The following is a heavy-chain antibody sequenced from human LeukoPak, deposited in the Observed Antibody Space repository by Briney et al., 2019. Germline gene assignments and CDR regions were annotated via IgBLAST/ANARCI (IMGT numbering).Heavy chain of an antibody. D-gene: IGHD2-2*01. CDR2: IIPIFGTA. Sequence: ASVKVSCKASGGTFSSHAISWARQAPGQGLEWMGGIIPIFGTANYAQKFQGRVTITADESTSTAYMELNSLGSEDTAVYYCARVVVDPRYYYYYMDVWGKGTTVTVSS. CDR1: GGTFSSHA. V-gene: IGHV1-69*13. CDR3: ARVVVDPRYYYYYMDV. J-gene: IGHJ6*03.